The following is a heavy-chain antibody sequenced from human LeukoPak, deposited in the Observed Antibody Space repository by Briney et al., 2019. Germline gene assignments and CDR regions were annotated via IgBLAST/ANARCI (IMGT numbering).Heavy chain of an antibody. CDR1: GDSITSNYY. CDR2: VYHSGST. CDR3: ARHEMTTVTDYFDY. J-gene: IGHJ4*02. Sequence: PSETLSLTCAVSGDSITSNYYWGWIRQPPGKGLEWIGNVYHSGSTSYNPSLESRVTISVDTSKNQFSLRLSSVTAADTAVYYCARHEMTTVTDYFDYWGQGTLVTVSS. V-gene: IGHV4-38-2*01. D-gene: IGHD4-17*01.